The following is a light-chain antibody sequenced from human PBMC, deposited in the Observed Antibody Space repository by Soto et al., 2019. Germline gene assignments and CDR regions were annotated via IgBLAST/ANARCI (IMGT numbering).Light chain of an antibody. J-gene: IGLJ1*01. CDR1: TGAVTNGHY. Sequence: QAVVTQEPSLTVSPGGTVTLTCGSSTGAVTNGHYPYWFQQKPGQAPRTLIYDTTNRHSWTPARFSRSLLGGKAALTLSGAQPEDEAEYYCLLSYNGPYVFGNVTKVTVL. CDR2: DTT. V-gene: IGLV7-46*01. CDR3: LLSYNGPYV.